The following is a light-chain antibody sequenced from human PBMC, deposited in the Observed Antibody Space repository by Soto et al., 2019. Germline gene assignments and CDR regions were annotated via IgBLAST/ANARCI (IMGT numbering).Light chain of an antibody. J-gene: IGKJ1*01. V-gene: IGKV1-5*03. CDR1: QRIDPW. Sequence: DVQLTQSPSTLSASIGDRVTITCRASQRIDPWLAWFQQKPGQAPKVLIYYTSTLQSGVPSRFSASGSWTEFTLTISGLQPDDFATYYCQHYDGDSPWTFGQGTKVDI. CDR3: QHYDGDSPWT. CDR2: YTS.